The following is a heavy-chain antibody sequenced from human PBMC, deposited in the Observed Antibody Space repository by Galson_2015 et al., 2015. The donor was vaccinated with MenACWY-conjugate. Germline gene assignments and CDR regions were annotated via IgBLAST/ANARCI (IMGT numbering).Heavy chain of an antibody. Sequence: SLRLSCAASGFTFSSYSMNWVRQAPGKGLEWVSSISSSSSYIYYADSVKGRFTISRDNAKNSLYLQMNSLRAEDTAVYYCARGHDGYNRGGFDYRGQGTLVTVSS. CDR3: ARGHDGYNRGGFDY. CDR1: GFTFSSYS. J-gene: IGHJ4*02. D-gene: IGHD5-24*01. CDR2: ISSSSSYI. V-gene: IGHV3-21*01.